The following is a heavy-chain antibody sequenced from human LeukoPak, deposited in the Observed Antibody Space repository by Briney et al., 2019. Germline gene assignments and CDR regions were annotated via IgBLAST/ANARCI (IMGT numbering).Heavy chain of an antibody. CDR1: GFTFSSYW. CDR2: INSDGSST. J-gene: IGHJ4*02. V-gene: IGHV3-74*01. D-gene: IGHD2-15*01. CDR3: AKHGLPLVVISAPLDY. Sequence: GGSLRLSCAASGFTFSSYWMHWVRQAPGKGLVWVSRINSDGSSTSYADPVKGRFTISRDNAKNTLYLQMNSLRAEDTAVYYCAKHGLPLVVISAPLDYWGQGTLVTVAS.